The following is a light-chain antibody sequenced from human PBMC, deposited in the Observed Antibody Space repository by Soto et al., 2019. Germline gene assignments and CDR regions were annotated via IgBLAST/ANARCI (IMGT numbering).Light chain of an antibody. V-gene: IGKV3-15*01. CDR1: QSVSSN. J-gene: IGKJ1*01. CDR2: DAS. Sequence: EIVMTQSPATLSVSPGERATLSCRASQSVSSNLAWYQQQPGQAPRLLIYDASTRATGSPPRFSGSGSGTEFTLTISSLQSEDVPVYYCQPYNNWPATFGHGTKVEIK. CDR3: QPYNNWPAT.